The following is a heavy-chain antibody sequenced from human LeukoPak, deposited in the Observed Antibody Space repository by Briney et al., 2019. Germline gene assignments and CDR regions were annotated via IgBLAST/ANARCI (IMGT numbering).Heavy chain of an antibody. V-gene: IGHV1-18*01. CDR3: ARDNSVRDEAWWFNP. D-gene: IGHD5-24*01. Sequence: ASVKVSCKASGYTFTNYGISWVRQAPGQGLEWMGWISAYNGHTKYAQKVQGRVTMTRDTSISTDYLELSSLRSEDTAVYYCARDNSVRDEAWWFNPWGQGTLVTVSS. CDR2: ISAYNGHT. CDR1: GYTFTNYG. J-gene: IGHJ5*02.